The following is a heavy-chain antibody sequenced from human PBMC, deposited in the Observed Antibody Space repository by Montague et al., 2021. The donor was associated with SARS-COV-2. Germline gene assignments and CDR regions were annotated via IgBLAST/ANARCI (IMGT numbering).Heavy chain of an antibody. V-gene: IGHV2-70*11. J-gene: IGHJ5*02. CDR3: ARILVAAAGSPFDP. CDR2: IDWDDDK. Sequence: PALVKPTQTLTLTCTFSGFSLSTSGMCVSWIRQPPGKALERLARIDWDDDKYYSTSLKTRLTISKDTSKNPVVLTMTNMDPVDTATYYCARILVAAAGSPFDPWGQGTLVTVSS. CDR1: GFSLSTSGMC. D-gene: IGHD6-13*01.